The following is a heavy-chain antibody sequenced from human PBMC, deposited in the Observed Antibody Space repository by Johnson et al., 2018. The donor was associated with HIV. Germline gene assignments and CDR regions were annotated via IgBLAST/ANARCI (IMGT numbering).Heavy chain of an antibody. CDR1: GFIFSSYD. D-gene: IGHD6-19*01. V-gene: IGHV3-13*01. J-gene: IGHJ3*02. Sequence: VQLVESGGGLVQPGGSLRLSCAASGFIFSSYDMHWVRQATGKGLEWVSTIGTAGDTFYPGSVKGRFTISRENPKNSLYLQMNSLRAGDTAIYYCARGGSSGWSGFLAFDIWGQGTMVTVSS. CDR3: ARGGSSGWSGFLAFDI. CDR2: IGTAGDT.